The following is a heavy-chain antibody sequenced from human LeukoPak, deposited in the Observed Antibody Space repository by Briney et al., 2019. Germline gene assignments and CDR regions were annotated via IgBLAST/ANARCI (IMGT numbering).Heavy chain of an antibody. CDR2: IIPIFGTA. Sequence: SVKVSCKASGGTFSSYAISWVRQAPGQGLEWMGGIIPIFGTANYAQKFQGRVTITADESTSTAYMELSSLRSEDTAVYYCARGPVLPTGGNWFDPWGQGTLVTVSS. D-gene: IGHD4-11*01. CDR3: ARGPVLPTGGNWFDP. V-gene: IGHV1-69*13. J-gene: IGHJ5*02. CDR1: GGTFSSYA.